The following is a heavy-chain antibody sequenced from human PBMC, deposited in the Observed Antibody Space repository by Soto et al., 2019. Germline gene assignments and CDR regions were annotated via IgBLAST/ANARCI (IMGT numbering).Heavy chain of an antibody. V-gene: IGHV3-15*05. CDR3: TTGSSGWSQGGFDP. CDR2: IKSKTDGGTT. Sequence: EVQLVESGGGLVKPGGSLRLSCAASGFTFSNAWMSWVRQAPGKGLEWVGRIKSKTDGGTTDYAAPVKGRFTISRADSKNTLYLQMNSLKTEDTAVYYCTTGSSGWSQGGFDPWGQGTLVTVSS. D-gene: IGHD6-19*01. J-gene: IGHJ5*02. CDR1: GFTFSNAW.